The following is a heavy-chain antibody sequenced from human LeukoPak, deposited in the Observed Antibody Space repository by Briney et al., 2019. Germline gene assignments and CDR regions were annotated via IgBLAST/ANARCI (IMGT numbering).Heavy chain of an antibody. J-gene: IGHJ4*02. V-gene: IGHV3-23*01. CDR1: GFTFSSYA. CDR3: ARDRGWMATGLFDY. CDR2: ISGSGGST. D-gene: IGHD5-24*01. Sequence: GGSLRLSCAASGFTFSSYAMTWVRQAPGKGLEWVSAISGSGGSTYYADSVKGRFTISRDNSKNTLYLQMNSLRAEDTAVYYCARDRGWMATGLFDYWGQGTLVTVSS.